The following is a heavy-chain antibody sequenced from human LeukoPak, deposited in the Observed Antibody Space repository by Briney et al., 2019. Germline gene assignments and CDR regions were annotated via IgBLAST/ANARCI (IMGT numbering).Heavy chain of an antibody. CDR3: ARSPERLGQGYLDS. J-gene: IGHJ4*02. CDR1: GFTFGSYS. CDR2: ISYHGSNK. V-gene: IGHV3-30*04. Sequence: GGSLRLSCAASGFTFGSYSMHWVRQAPGKGLEWLTLISYHGSNKEYTDSVKGRFTISRDNSKNTLFLQMNSLRTEDTAIYFCARSPERLGQGYLDSWGQGTLVTVSS. D-gene: IGHD3/OR15-3a*01.